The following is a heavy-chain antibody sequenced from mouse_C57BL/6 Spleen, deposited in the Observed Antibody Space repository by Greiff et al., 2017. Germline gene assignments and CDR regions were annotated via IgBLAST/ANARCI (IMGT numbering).Heavy chain of an antibody. J-gene: IGHJ2*01. CDR3: ARSSGSSSYFDY. CDR2: INPYNGDT. D-gene: IGHD1-1*01. Sequence: VQLQQSGPELVKPGDSVKISCKASGYSFTGYFMNWVMQSHGKSLEWIGRINPYNGDTFYNQKFKGKATLTVDKSSSTAHMELRSLTSEDSAVYYCARSSGSSSYFDYWGQGTTLTVSS. CDR1: GYSFTGYF. V-gene: IGHV1-20*01.